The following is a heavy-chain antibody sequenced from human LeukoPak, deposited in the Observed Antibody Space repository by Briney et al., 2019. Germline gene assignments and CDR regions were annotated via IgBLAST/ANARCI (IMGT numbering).Heavy chain of an antibody. CDR1: GGTFSSYA. J-gene: IGHJ4*02. Sequence: SVKVSCKASGGTFSSYAISWVRQAPGQGLEWMGRIIPILGIANYAQKFQGRVTITADKSTSTAYMELSSLRSEDTAVYYCAREATVTGGPGIYFDYWGQGTLVTVSS. CDR2: IIPILGIA. CDR3: AREATVTGGPGIYFDY. D-gene: IGHD4-17*01. V-gene: IGHV1-69*04.